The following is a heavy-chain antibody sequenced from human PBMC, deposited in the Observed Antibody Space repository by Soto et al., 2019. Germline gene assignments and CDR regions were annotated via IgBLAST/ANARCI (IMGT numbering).Heavy chain of an antibody. CDR3: ARDRGAYCGGDCYSLFDY. D-gene: IGHD2-21*02. CDR1: GGSISSHY. V-gene: IGHV4-59*11. Sequence: SETLSLTCTVSGGSISSHYWSWVRQSPGKGLEWIGYIYYSGSTNYNPSLKSRVTISVDTSKNQFSLKLSSVTAADTAVYYCARDRGAYCGGDCYSLFDYWGQGTLVTVSS. CDR2: IYYSGST. J-gene: IGHJ4*02.